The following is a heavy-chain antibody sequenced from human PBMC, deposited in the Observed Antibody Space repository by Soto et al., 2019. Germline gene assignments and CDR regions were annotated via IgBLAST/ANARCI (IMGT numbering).Heavy chain of an antibody. CDR1: GFTFSSYW. Sequence: GGSLRLSCAASGFTFSSYWMHWVRQAPGKGLVWVSRINSDGSSTSYADSVKGRFTISRDNAKNTLYLQMNSLRAEDTAVYYCARPLRYCSGGSCYHALFGYWGQGTLVTVSS. V-gene: IGHV3-74*01. J-gene: IGHJ4*02. D-gene: IGHD2-15*01. CDR3: ARPLRYCSGGSCYHALFGY. CDR2: INSDGSST.